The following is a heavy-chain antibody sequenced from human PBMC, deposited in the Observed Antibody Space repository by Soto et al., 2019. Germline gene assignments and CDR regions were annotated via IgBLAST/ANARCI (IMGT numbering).Heavy chain of an antibody. CDR1: AYTFTGYA. Sequence: ASVKVSCKASAYTFTGYAMHWVRQAPGQRLEWMGWINAGNGNTKYSQKYQGRVTITRDTSASTAYMELSGLRSEDTAVYYCARDKGEYCSGGSCYRYYYYGMDVWGQGTTVTVSS. CDR3: ARDKGEYCSGGSCYRYYYYGMDV. D-gene: IGHD2-15*01. CDR2: INAGNGNT. J-gene: IGHJ6*02. V-gene: IGHV1-3*01.